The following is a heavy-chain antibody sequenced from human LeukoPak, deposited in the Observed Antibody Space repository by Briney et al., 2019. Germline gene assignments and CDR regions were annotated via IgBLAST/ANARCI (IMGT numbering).Heavy chain of an antibody. CDR3: AREWDSGSCPDY. J-gene: IGHJ4*02. CDR1: GYTFTNYG. D-gene: IGHD1-26*01. V-gene: IGHV1-18*01. Sequence: ASVKVSCKTSGYTFTNYGISWVRQAPGQGLEWMGWISAYNGNTNYAQKLQGRVTMTTDTSTSTAYMELRSLRSDDTAVYYCAREWDSGSCPDYWGQGTLVTVSS. CDR2: ISAYNGNT.